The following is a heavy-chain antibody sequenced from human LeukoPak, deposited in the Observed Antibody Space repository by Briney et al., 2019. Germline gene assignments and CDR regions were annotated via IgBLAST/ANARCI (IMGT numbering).Heavy chain of an antibody. CDR2: VNAGNGNT. V-gene: IGHV1-3*01. CDR1: GYTFTSYA. CDR3: ARVIPGSYSASDY. Sequence: ASVKVSCKASGYTFTSYAMHWVRQAPGQRLEWMGWVNAGNGNTKYSQKFQGRVTITRDTSASTAYMELSSLRSEDTAVYYCARVIPGSYSASDYWGQGTLVTVSS. D-gene: IGHD1-26*01. J-gene: IGHJ4*02.